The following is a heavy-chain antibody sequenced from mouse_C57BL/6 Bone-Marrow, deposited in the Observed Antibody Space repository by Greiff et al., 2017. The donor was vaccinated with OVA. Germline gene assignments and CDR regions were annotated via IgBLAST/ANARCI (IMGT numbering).Heavy chain of an antibody. V-gene: IGHV1-22*01. CDR3: ALPYGNYLAWFAY. D-gene: IGHD2-1*01. CDR2: INPNNGGT. J-gene: IGHJ3*01. Sequence: EVQLQQSGPELVKPGASVKMSCKASGYTFTDYNMHWVKQSHGKSLEWIGYINPNNGGTSYNQKVKGKATLTVNKSSSTAYMELRSLTSEDSAVYYCALPYGNYLAWFAYWGQGTLVTVSA. CDR1: GYTFTDYN.